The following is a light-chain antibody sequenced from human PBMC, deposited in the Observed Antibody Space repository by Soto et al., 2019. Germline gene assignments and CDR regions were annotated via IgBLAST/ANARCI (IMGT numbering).Light chain of an antibody. CDR3: QQYGSSPIT. J-gene: IGKJ5*01. V-gene: IGKV3-20*01. CDR2: GAS. Sequence: EIVLTQSPATLSVSPGGRATLSCRASQSISDTLAWYQQKPGQAPRLLIHGASTRAPGFPARFSGSGSGTDFTLTISRLEPEDFAVYYCQQYGSSPITFGQGTRLE. CDR1: QSISDT.